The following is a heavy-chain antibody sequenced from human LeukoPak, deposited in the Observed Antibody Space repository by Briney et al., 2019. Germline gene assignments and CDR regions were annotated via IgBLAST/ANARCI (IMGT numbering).Heavy chain of an antibody. D-gene: IGHD5-12*01. Sequence: PGGSLRLSCVASGFTFSHAWMNWVRQAPGKGLEWVGRVRSKAAGGATDYAAPVKGRFTISRDDSQNRLNLQMNSLKTEDTAVYYCISDVPGAYSDYFDDWGQGTLVTVSS. J-gene: IGHJ4*02. CDR1: GFTFSHAW. V-gene: IGHV3-15*01. CDR3: ISDVPGAYSDYFDD. CDR2: VRSKAAGGAT.